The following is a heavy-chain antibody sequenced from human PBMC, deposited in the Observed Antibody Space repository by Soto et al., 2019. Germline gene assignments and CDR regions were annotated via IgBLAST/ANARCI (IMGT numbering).Heavy chain of an antibody. D-gene: IGHD6-6*01. Sequence: SVKVSCKASGGTFSSYAISWVRQAPGQGLEWMGGIIPIFGTANYAQKFQGRVTITADESTSTAYIELSSLRSEDTAVYYCARGSPSTTYSSSSSDYYYGMDVWGQGTTVTVSS. V-gene: IGHV1-69*13. CDR3: ARGSPSTTYSSSSSDYYYGMDV. J-gene: IGHJ6*02. CDR1: GGTFSSYA. CDR2: IIPIFGTA.